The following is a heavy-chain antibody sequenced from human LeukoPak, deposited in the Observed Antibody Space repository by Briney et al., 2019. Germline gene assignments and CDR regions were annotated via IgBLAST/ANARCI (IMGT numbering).Heavy chain of an antibody. CDR3: ARDVKYYYGSGSYSGRWFDP. CDR1: GGSISSYY. D-gene: IGHD3-10*01. Sequence: SETLSLTCTVSGGSISSYYWSWIRQPPGKGLEWIGEINHSGSTNYNPSLKSRVTISVDTSKNQFSLKLSSVTAADTAVYYCARDVKYYYGSGSYSGRWFDPWGQGTLVTVSS. CDR2: INHSGST. V-gene: IGHV4-34*01. J-gene: IGHJ5*02.